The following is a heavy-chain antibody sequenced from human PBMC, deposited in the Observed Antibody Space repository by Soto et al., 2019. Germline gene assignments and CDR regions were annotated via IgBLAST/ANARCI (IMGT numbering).Heavy chain of an antibody. CDR2: IRSKAYGGTT. D-gene: IGHD3-10*01. CDR1: GFTFGDYA. CDR3: TSGRRDFDY. J-gene: IGHJ4*02. V-gene: IGHV3-49*04. Sequence: LRLSCTASGFTFGDYAMSWVRQAPGKGLEWVGFIRSKAYGGTTEYAASVKGRFTISRDDSKSIAYLQMNSLKTEDTAVYYCTSGRRDFDYWGQGTLVTVSS.